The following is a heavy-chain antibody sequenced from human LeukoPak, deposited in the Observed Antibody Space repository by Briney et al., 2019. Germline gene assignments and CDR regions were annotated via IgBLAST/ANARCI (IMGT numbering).Heavy chain of an antibody. CDR3: TTGNWGSFSY. Sequence: GGSLRLSCAASGFTFSSYWMHWVRQAPGKGLEWVGRIKSKTDGGTTDYAAPVKGRFTISRDDSRHTLYLQVNSLKTEDTAVYYCTTGNWGSFSYWGQGTLVTVSS. D-gene: IGHD7-27*01. J-gene: IGHJ4*02. CDR1: GFTFSSYW. V-gene: IGHV3-15*01. CDR2: IKSKTDGGTT.